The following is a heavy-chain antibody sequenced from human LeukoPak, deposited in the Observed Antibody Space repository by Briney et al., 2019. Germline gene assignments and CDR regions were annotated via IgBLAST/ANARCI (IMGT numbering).Heavy chain of an antibody. CDR2: ISSSSSYI. Sequence: GGSLRLSCAASGFTFSAYTMSWVRQAPGKGLECVASISSSSSYIYYADSVKGRFTISRDNAKNSLYLQMNSLRAEDTAVYYCARARVGSTNWFDPWGQGTLVTVSS. D-gene: IGHD1-26*01. CDR3: ARARVGSTNWFDP. V-gene: IGHV3-21*01. CDR1: GFTFSAYT. J-gene: IGHJ5*02.